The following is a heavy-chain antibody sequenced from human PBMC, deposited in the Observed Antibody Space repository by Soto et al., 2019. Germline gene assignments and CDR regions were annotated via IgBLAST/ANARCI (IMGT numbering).Heavy chain of an antibody. CDR3: ARGGFGEQTYYYYGMDV. D-gene: IGHD3-10*01. CDR1: KFTFSNYI. J-gene: IGHJ6*02. V-gene: IGHV3-48*02. CDR2: ISSSGSTI. Sequence: PGGSLRLSCAASKFTFSNYIMNWVRQAPGKGLEWVSYISSSGSTIYYADSVKGRFTISRDNAENSLYLQMNSLRDEDTAVYYCARGGFGEQTYYYYGMDVWGQGTTLTVSS.